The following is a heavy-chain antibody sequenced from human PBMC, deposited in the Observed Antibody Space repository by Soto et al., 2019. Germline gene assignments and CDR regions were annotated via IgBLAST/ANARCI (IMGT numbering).Heavy chain of an antibody. V-gene: IGHV3-23*01. Sequence: EVQLLESGGGLVQPGGSLRLSCAASGFTFINYAMIWVRQAPGKGLEWVSTISGGGDGTYYADSVKGHFTISRDNYMNTLYLQLHSLIAEDTAIYYCAKKGLGSLKSFCSNSDCHYAFDLWGQGTVVTVSS. D-gene: IGHD2-8*01. CDR1: GFTFINYA. CDR3: AKKGLGSLKSFCSNSDCHYAFDL. J-gene: IGHJ3*01. CDR2: ISGGGDGT.